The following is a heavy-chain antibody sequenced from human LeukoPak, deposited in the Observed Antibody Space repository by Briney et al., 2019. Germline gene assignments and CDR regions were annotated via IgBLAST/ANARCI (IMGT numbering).Heavy chain of an antibody. V-gene: IGHV3-15*01. Sequence: GALRLSCAASGLIFSSAWMTWVRQAPGKGLEWVGHIKNKTNGGTTDYAAPVKGRFIISRDDSKNTLYLQMNSLRTEDTAVYYCARGFCSSTSCYQGPFDFWGQGTLVTVSS. CDR3: ARGFCSSTSCYQGPFDF. CDR2: IKNKTNGGTT. J-gene: IGHJ4*02. CDR1: GLIFSSAW. D-gene: IGHD2-2*01.